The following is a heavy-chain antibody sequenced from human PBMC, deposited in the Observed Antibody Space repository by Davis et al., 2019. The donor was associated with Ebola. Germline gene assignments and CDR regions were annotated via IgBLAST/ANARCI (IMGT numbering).Heavy chain of an antibody. CDR1: GDSISSYY. J-gene: IGHJ5*01. CDR3: ARGGGYSFDS. V-gene: IGHV4-59*01. CDR2: LYFRGST. Sequence: MPGGSLRLSCTVSGDSISSYYWSWIRQPPGKGLEWIGYLYFRGSTTYNPSHKSRVSISVDTSKNQFSLKLNSVTSADTAVYYCARGGGYSFDSWGQGTLVTVSS. D-gene: IGHD4-11*01.